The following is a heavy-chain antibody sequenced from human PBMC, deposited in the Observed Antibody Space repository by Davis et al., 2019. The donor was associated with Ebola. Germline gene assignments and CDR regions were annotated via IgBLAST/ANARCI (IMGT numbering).Heavy chain of an antibody. J-gene: IGHJ5*02. CDR2: IYYGGST. V-gene: IGHV4-39*07. D-gene: IGHD6-6*01. CDR3: ARGVGQLGTKFDP. CDR1: GGSISSSSYY. Sequence: MPGGSLRLSCTVSGGSISSSSYYWGWIRQPPGKGLEWIGSIYYGGSTYYNPSLKRRVTISVDTSKNQFSLKLSSVTAADTAVYYCARGVGQLGTKFDPWGQGTLVTVSS.